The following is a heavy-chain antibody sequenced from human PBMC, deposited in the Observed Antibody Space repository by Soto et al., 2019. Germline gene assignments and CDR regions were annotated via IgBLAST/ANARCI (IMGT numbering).Heavy chain of an antibody. CDR3: AKDRSLPMVRGVIFWFDP. V-gene: IGHV3-23*01. CDR2: ISGSGGST. J-gene: IGHJ5*02. D-gene: IGHD3-10*01. Sequence: GGSLRLSCAASGFTFSSYAMSWVRQAPGKGLEWVSAISGSGGSTYYADSVKGRFTISRDNSKNTLYLQMNSLRAEDTAVYYCAKDRSLPMVRGVIFWFDPWGQGTLVTVSS. CDR1: GFTFSSYA.